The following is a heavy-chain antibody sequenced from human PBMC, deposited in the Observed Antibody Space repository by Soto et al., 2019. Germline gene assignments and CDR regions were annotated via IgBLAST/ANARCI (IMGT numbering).Heavy chain of an antibody. CDR2: INHSGST. CDR1: GGSFSGYY. V-gene: IGHV4-34*01. Sequence: SETLSLTCAVYGGSFSGYYWSWIRQPPGKGLEWIGEINHSGSTNYNPSLKSRVTISVDTSKNQFSLKLSSVTAADTAVYYCASAHYGDYDYYYYYYMDVWGKGTTVTVSS. CDR3: ASAHYGDYDYYYYYYMDV. J-gene: IGHJ6*03. D-gene: IGHD4-17*01.